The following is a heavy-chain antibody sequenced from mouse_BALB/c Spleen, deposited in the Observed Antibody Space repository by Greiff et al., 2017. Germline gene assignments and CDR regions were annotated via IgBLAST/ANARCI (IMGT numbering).Heavy chain of an antibody. Sequence: VQLKESGPDLVKPGASVKISCKASGYSFTGYYMHWVKQSHGKSLEWIGRVNPNNGGTSYNQKFKGKAILTVDKSSSTAYMELRSLTSEDSAVYYCARKSNPLYYYGSSHFAYWGQGTLVTVSA. CDR3: ARKSNPLYYYGSSHFAY. CDR1: GYSFTGYY. V-gene: IGHV1-26*01. CDR2: VNPNNGGT. J-gene: IGHJ3*01. D-gene: IGHD1-1*01.